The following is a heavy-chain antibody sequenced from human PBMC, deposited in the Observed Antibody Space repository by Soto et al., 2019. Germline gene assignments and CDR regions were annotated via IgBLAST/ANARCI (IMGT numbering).Heavy chain of an antibody. CDR1: GFTFSDYY. V-gene: IGHV3-11*05. J-gene: IGHJ6*02. Sequence: GGSLRLSCAASGFTFSDYYMSWIRQAPGKGLEWVSYISSSSSYTNYADSVKGRFTISRDNAKNSLYLQMNSLRAEDTAVYYCARDIGYEQQLVPGYYYGMDVWGQGTTVTVSS. CDR2: ISSSSSYT. CDR3: ARDIGYEQQLVPGYYYGMDV. D-gene: IGHD6-13*01.